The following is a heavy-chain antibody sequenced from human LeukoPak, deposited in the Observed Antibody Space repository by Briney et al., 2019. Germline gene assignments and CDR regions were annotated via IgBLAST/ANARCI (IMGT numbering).Heavy chain of an antibody. J-gene: IGHJ4*02. CDR1: GGYISSSSYY. D-gene: IGHD3-22*01. CDR3: ARHYDSSGYYYQSPFDY. Sequence: PSETLSLTCTVSGGYISSSSYYWGWIRQPPGKGLEWIGSIYYSGSTYYNPSLKSRVTISVDTSKNQFSLELSSVTAADTAVYYCARHYDSSGYYYQSPFDYWGQGTLVTVSS. CDR2: IYYSGST. V-gene: IGHV4-39*01.